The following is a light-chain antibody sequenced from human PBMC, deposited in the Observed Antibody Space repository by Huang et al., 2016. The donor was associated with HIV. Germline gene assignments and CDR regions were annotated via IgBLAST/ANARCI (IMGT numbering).Light chain of an antibody. Sequence: EILLTQSPATLSVSPGERASLSCRASQSVGTHLAWYQQKPGQSPRLLIYDTYTRATGIPARFSGSGSGTEFTLTISSLQSEDFAVYYCQQYNDWPPITFGQGTRLEI. CDR1: QSVGTH. CDR3: QQYNDWPPIT. CDR2: DTY. J-gene: IGKJ5*01. V-gene: IGKV3D-15*01.